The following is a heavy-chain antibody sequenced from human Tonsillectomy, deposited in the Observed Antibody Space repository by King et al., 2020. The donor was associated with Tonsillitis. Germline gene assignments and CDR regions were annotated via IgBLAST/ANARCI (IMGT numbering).Heavy chain of an antibody. CDR3: ARPYSSSISFFDL. J-gene: IGHJ2*01. CDR1: GGSISSYY. Sequence: QLQESGPGLVKPSETLSLTCTVSGGSISSYYWSWIRQPPGKGLEWIGFMYYSGSTNHNPSLKSRVTMSVDTSKNHFSLRLSSVTAADSALYYCARPYSSSISFFDLWGRGTLVTVSS. D-gene: IGHD6-6*01. CDR2: MYYSGST. V-gene: IGHV4-59*08.